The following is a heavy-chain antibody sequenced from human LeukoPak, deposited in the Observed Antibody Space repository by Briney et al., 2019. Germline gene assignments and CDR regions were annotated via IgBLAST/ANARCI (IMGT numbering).Heavy chain of an antibody. CDR1: KFSFSYFA. CDR2: ISYDGGNT. J-gene: IGHJ4*02. Sequence: PGRSLRLSCAASKFSFSYFAMHWVRQAPGRGLEWVALISYDGGNTYYADSVKGRFTISRDNSKNTLYLQMNSLRAEDTAVYYCARDMSGSYFASPFDHWGQGTLVTVSS. CDR3: ARDMSGSYFASPFDH. D-gene: IGHD3-9*01. V-gene: IGHV3-30*04.